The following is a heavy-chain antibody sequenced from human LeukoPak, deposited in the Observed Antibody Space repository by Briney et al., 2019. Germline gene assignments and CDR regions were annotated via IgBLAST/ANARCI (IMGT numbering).Heavy chain of an antibody. Sequence: GGSLRLSCAASGFTFSSYGMHWVRQAPGKGLEWVAVISYDGSNKYYADSVKGRFTISRDNSKNTLYLQMNSLRAEDTAVYYCAKDIWNDAAEDAFDIWGQGTMVTVSS. CDR2: ISYDGSNK. CDR3: AKDIWNDAAEDAFDI. J-gene: IGHJ3*02. D-gene: IGHD1-1*01. CDR1: GFTFSSYG. V-gene: IGHV3-30*18.